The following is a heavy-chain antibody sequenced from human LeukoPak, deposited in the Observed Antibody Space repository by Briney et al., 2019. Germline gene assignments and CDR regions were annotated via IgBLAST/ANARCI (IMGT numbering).Heavy chain of an antibody. V-gene: IGHV4-4*07. CDR3: ARSPFRQQVEPFDY. J-gene: IGHJ4*02. CDR1: GGSISSYY. CDR2: IYTSGST. D-gene: IGHD6-13*01. Sequence: SETLSLTCTVSGGSISSYYWSWIRQPAGKGLEWIGRIYTSGSTNYNPSLKSRVTMSVDTSKSQFSLKLSSVTAADTAVYYCARSPFRQQVEPFDYWGQGALVTVSS.